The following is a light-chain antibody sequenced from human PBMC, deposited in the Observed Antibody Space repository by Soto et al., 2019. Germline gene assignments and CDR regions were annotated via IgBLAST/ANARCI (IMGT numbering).Light chain of an antibody. CDR1: TRDVGGYNF. CDR2: EVS. Sequence: QSALTQSPSASGSPGQSVTISCTGTTRDVGGYNFVSWYQHHSGKAPKLMIFEVSKRPSGVPDRFSGSKSGNTASLTVSGLQAEDEADYYCTSYAGSNNYVFGTGTKLTVL. CDR3: TSYAGSNNYV. V-gene: IGLV2-8*01. J-gene: IGLJ1*01.